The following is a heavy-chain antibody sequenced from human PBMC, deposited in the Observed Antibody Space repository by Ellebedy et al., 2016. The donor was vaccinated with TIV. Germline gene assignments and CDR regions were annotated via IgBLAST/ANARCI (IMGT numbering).Heavy chain of an antibody. CDR2: ISAYNGNT. V-gene: IGHV1-18*04. D-gene: IGHD6-13*01. CDR3: ARDGFPGIAAAGYYYYYGMDV. Sequence: ASVKVSCXASGYTFTSYYMHWVRQAPGQGLEWMGWISAYNGNTNYAQKLQGRVTMTTDTSTSTAYMELRSLRSDDTAVYYCARDGFPGIAAAGYYYYYGMDVWGQGTTVTVSS. J-gene: IGHJ6*02. CDR1: GYTFTSYY.